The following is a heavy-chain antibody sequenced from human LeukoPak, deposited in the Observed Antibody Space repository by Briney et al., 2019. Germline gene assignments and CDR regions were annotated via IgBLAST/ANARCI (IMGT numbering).Heavy chain of an antibody. D-gene: IGHD4-17*01. CDR2: IYRSGST. CDR1: GFTVSSNY. Sequence: PGGSLRLSCAASGFTVSSNYMSWVRQAPGKGLEWVSVIYRSGSTYYADSVQGRFTLSRDNSKNTLFLQMNSLRAEDTAVYYCARDSHGDYGLGAFDIWGQGTMVTVSS. CDR3: ARDSHGDYGLGAFDI. V-gene: IGHV3-53*01. J-gene: IGHJ3*02.